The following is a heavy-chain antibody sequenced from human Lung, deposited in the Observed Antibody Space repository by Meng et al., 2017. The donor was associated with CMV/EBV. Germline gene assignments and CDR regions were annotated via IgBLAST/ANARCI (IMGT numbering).Heavy chain of an antibody. V-gene: IGHV3-7*01. CDR3: ARELSSADYYFDY. CDR2: INQHGTTK. CDR1: GFHFSGYW. D-gene: IGHD2-2*01. J-gene: IGHJ4*02. Sequence: GESLKISCEASGFHFSGYWLSWVRQAPGKGLEWVANINQHGTTKYYADSLKGRFTISRDNTKNSLFLQIKNLRAEDTALYYCARELSSADYYFDYWGQGAPVTVSS.